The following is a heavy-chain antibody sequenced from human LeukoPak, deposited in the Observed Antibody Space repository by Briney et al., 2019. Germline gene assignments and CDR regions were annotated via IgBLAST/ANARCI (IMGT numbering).Heavy chain of an antibody. CDR2: INPNSGGT. Sequence: GASVKVSCKASGYTFTGYYMHWVRQAPGQGLEWMGWINPNSGGTNYAQKFQGRVTMTRDTSISTAYMELSRLRSDDTAVYYCACIQRERRARAFDIWGQGTMVTVSS. J-gene: IGHJ3*02. CDR1: GYTFTGYY. V-gene: IGHV1-2*02. D-gene: IGHD1-1*01. CDR3: ACIQRERRARAFDI.